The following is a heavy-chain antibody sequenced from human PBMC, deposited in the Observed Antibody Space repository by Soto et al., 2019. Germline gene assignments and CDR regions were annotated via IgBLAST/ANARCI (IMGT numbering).Heavy chain of an antibody. V-gene: IGHV4-31*03. Sequence: ASETLSLTCTVSGGSISSGGYYWSWIRQHPGKGLEWIGYIYYSGSTYYNPSLKGRVTISVDTSKNQFFLKLGSVIAADTAVYYCARDPRYNYDPVYWGQGTLVTVSS. CDR2: IYYSGST. CDR3: ARDPRYNYDPVY. J-gene: IGHJ4*02. D-gene: IGHD3-22*01. CDR1: GGSISSGGYY.